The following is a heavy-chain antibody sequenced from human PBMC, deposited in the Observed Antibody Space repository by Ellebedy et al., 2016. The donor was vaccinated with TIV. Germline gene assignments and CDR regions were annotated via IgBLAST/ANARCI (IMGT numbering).Heavy chain of an antibody. V-gene: IGHV3-48*02. CDR2: ISSSSNTI. D-gene: IGHD2-21*01. Sequence: GGSLRLSCTASGFTFSTYWMTWVRQAPGKGLEWVAYISSSSNTIYYADSVKGRFTISRDNAKNSLYLQMNSLRDEDTAVYYCARPLRNIVKGGFDYWGQGTLVTVSS. CDR1: GFTFSTYW. J-gene: IGHJ4*02. CDR3: ARPLRNIVKGGFDY.